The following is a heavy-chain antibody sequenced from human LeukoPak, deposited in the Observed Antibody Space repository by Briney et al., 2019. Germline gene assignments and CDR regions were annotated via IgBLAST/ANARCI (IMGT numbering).Heavy chain of an antibody. Sequence: ASVKVSCKASGYTFTGYYMHWVRQAPGQGLEWMRWINPNSGGTNYAQKFQGRVTMTRDTSISTAYMELSRLRSDDTAVYYCARDMWFGELSLYYYYYYMDVWGKGTTVTVSS. CDR3: ARDMWFGELSLYYYYYYMDV. CDR2: INPNSGGT. CDR1: GYTFTGYY. V-gene: IGHV1-2*02. D-gene: IGHD3-10*01. J-gene: IGHJ6*03.